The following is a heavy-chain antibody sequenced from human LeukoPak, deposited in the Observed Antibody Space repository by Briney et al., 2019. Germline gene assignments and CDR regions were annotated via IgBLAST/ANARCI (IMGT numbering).Heavy chain of an antibody. Sequence: GGSLRLSCAASGFSFSNYGMHWVRQAPGKGLEWVALIQSDGSKTYSADSVKGRFTISRDNPRNTLYLQMDRLRPEDTAVYYCAKRYCKSATCRSDMDAWGQGTTVTVSS. J-gene: IGHJ6*02. D-gene: IGHD2-15*01. CDR2: IQSDGSKT. V-gene: IGHV3-30*02. CDR3: AKRYCKSATCRSDMDA. CDR1: GFSFSNYG.